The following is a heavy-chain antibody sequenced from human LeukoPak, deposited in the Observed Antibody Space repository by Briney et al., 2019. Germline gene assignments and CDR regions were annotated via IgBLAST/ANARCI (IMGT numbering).Heavy chain of an antibody. CDR3: ARDTVDSLWFGAINYYYYMDV. D-gene: IGHD3-10*01. V-gene: IGHV3-48*04. CDR1: GFTFSSYG. CDR2: ISSSGSTI. J-gene: IGHJ6*03. Sequence: PGGSLRLSCAASGFTFSSYGMSWVRQAPGKGLEWVSYISSSGSTIYYADSVKGRFTISRDNAKNSLYLQMNSLRAEDTAVYYCARDTVDSLWFGAINYYYYMDVWGKGTTVTVSS.